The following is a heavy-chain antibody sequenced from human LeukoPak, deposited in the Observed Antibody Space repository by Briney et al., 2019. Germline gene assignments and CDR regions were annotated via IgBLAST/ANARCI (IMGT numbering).Heavy chain of an antibody. D-gene: IGHD5-24*01. CDR1: GGSISSYY. J-gene: IGHJ5*02. CDR3: ASQDGYGKGWFDP. V-gene: IGHV4-4*09. Sequence: KPSETLSLTCTVSGGSISSYYWSWIRQPPGKGLEWIGYIYTSGSTNYKPSLKSRVTISVSTSKNHFSLKLSSVTAADTAVYYCASQDGYGKGWFDPWGQGTLVTVSA. CDR2: IYTSGST.